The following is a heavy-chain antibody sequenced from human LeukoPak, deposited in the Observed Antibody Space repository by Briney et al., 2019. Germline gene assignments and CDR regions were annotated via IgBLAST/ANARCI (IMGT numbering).Heavy chain of an antibody. Sequence: ASVKVSCKASGYTFTGYYMHWVRQAPGQGLEWMGWINPNSGGTNYAQKFQGRVTMTRDTSISTAYMELSSLRSEDTAVYYCARLLGHCSSTSCPYYFDYWGQGTLVTVSS. CDR1: GYTFTGYY. V-gene: IGHV1-2*02. D-gene: IGHD2-2*01. CDR2: INPNSGGT. J-gene: IGHJ4*02. CDR3: ARLLGHCSSTSCPYYFDY.